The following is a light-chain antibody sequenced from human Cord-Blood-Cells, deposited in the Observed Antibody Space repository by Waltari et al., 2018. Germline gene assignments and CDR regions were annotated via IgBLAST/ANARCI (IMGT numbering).Light chain of an antibody. CDR2: EVS. Sequence: QSALTPPASVSGSPGQSITISCTGTSSDVGGYNYVSWYQQHPGKAPKLMMYEVSNRPSGVCNRCSGSKSGNTAALTSSGLQAEDEADYDCSSYTSSSTVVFGGGTKLTVL. V-gene: IGLV2-14*01. J-gene: IGLJ2*01. CDR1: SSDVGGYNY. CDR3: SSYTSSSTVV.